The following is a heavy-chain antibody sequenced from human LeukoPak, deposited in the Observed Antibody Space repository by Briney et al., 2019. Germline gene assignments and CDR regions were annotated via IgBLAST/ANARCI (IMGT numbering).Heavy chain of an antibody. V-gene: IGHV4-59*01. J-gene: IGHJ4*02. CDR2: IYYSGST. Sequence: SETLSLTCTVSGGSISSYYWSWIRQPPGKGLEWIGYIYYSGSTNYNPSLKSRVTISVDTSKNQFSLKLSSVTAADTAVYYCARARYDYVWDYWGQGTLVTVSS. CDR1: GGSISSYY. CDR3: ARARYDYVWDY. D-gene: IGHD3-16*01.